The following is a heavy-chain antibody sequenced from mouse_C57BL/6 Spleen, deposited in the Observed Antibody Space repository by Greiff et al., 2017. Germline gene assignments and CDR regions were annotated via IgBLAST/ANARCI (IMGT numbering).Heavy chain of an antibody. CDR1: GYTFTDYY. Sequence: VQLKESGAELVRPGASVKLSCKASGYTFTDYYINWVKQRPGQGLEWIARIYPGSGNTYYNEKFKGKATLTAEKSSSTAYMQLSSLTSEDSAVYFCARGRGAYWGQGTLVTVSA. V-gene: IGHV1-76*01. J-gene: IGHJ3*01. CDR3: ARGRGAY. D-gene: IGHD1-1*01. CDR2: IYPGSGNT.